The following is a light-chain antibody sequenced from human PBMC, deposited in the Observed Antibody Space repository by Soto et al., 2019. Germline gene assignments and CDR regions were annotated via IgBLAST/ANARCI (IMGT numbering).Light chain of an antibody. CDR3: QTYDSGNHWV. CDR2: EDN. Sequence: NFMLTQPHSVSESPGKTVTISCTCSSGSIASNYVQWYQQRPGSAPTTVIYEDNQRPSGVPDRFSGSIDSSSNSASLTISGLKTEDEADYNCQTYDSGNHWVFRGGTKLTVL. V-gene: IGLV6-57*02. CDR1: SGSIASNY. J-gene: IGLJ3*02.